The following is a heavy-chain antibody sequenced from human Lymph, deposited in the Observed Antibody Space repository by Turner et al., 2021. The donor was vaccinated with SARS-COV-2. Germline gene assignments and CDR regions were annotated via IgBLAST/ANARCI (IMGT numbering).Heavy chain of an antibody. CDR1: EFTVSSNY. CDR2: IYSGGST. V-gene: IGHV3-53*01. J-gene: IGHJ4*02. D-gene: IGHD4-17*01. CDR3: ARLLPYGDYFDY. Sequence: EVQLVESGGGLIQPGGSLSFSCAASEFTVSSNYMSWGRQAPGKGLEWVSIIYSGGSTFYADSVKGRFTISRDNSKNTLYLQMNSLRAEDTAVYYCARLLPYGDYFDYWGQGTLVTVSS.